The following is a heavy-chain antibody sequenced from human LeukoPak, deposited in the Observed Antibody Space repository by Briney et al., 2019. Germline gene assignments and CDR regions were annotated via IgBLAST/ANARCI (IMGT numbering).Heavy chain of an antibody. V-gene: IGHV3-49*04. J-gene: IGHJ4*02. Sequence: PGRSLRLSCTASGFTFGDYVMTWVRQAPGKGLERVGFIRSKAYGGTTEYAASVKGRFTISRDDSKSIAYLQMNSLKTEDTAVYYCSTKYDSSTYYPFHNWGQGALVTVSS. CDR2: IRSKAYGGTT. CDR1: GFTFGDYV. CDR3: STKYDSSTYYPFHN. D-gene: IGHD3-22*01.